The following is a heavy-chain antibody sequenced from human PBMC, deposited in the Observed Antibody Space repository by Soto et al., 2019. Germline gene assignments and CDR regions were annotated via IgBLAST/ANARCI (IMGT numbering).Heavy chain of an antibody. CDR3: ARDRFYGDYYYSYGMYV. CDR2: ISAYNGNT. CDR1: GYTFTSYG. Sequence: QVQLVQSGAEVKKPGASVKVSCKASGYTFTSYGISWVRQAPGQGLEWMGWISAYNGNTNYAQKLQGRVTMTTDTSTSTAYMELRSLRSDDTDVYYCARDRFYGDYYYSYGMYVWGQGTTVTVSS. J-gene: IGHJ6*02. D-gene: IGHD4-17*01. V-gene: IGHV1-18*04.